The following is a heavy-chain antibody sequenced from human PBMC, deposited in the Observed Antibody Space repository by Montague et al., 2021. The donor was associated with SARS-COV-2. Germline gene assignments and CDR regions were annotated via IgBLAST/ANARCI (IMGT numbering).Heavy chain of an antibody. Sequence: SETLSLTCTVSGGSISSSSYYWGWIRQPPGKGLEWIGSIYYSGSTYYNSSLKSRVTISVGTSKNQFSLKLSSVTAADTAVYYCARVGRQQLVRLSGMDVWGQGTTVTVSS. V-gene: IGHV4-39*07. D-gene: IGHD6-13*01. J-gene: IGHJ6*02. CDR1: GGSISSSSYY. CDR2: IYYSGST. CDR3: ARVGRQQLVRLSGMDV.